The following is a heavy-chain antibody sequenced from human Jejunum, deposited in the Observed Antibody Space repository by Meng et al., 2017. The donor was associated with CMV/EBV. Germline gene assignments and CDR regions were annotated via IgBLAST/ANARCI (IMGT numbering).Heavy chain of an antibody. V-gene: IGHV1-2*02. CDR1: EYTFTDYY. Sequence: SEYTFTDYYLQWVRQAPGQGLEWMGWINPDTGDTNYAQQFQGRVTMTRDTSTNTAYMELTRLRSDDTALYSCAKDGGSFLDYYFDYWGQGTLVTVSS. CDR3: AKDGGSFLDYYFDY. CDR2: INPDTGDT. J-gene: IGHJ4*02. D-gene: IGHD1-26*01.